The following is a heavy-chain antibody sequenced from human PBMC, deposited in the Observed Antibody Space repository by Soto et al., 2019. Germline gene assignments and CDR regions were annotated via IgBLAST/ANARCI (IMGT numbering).Heavy chain of an antibody. J-gene: IGHJ4*02. CDR1: GYTLTELS. Sequence: GASVKVSCKVSGYTLTELSMHWVRQAPGKGLEWMGGFDPEDGETIYAQKFQGRVTMTEDTSTDTAYMELSSLRSEDTAVYYCATTNDYGDYVGYFDYWGQGTLVTVSS. V-gene: IGHV1-24*01. D-gene: IGHD4-17*01. CDR3: ATTNDYGDYVGYFDY. CDR2: FDPEDGET.